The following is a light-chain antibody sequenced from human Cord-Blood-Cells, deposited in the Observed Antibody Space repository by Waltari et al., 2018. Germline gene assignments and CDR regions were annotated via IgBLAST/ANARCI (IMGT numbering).Light chain of an antibody. CDR2: GAS. Sequence: EIVMTQSPATLSVSPGERATLSCRASQSVSSNLAWYQQKPGQAPRLLIYGASIRATGIPARFSGSGSGTEFTLTISSLQSEDFAVYYCQQYNNWPSPYTFGQGTKLEIK. CDR1: QSVSSN. CDR3: QQYNNWPSPYT. J-gene: IGKJ2*01. V-gene: IGKV3-15*01.